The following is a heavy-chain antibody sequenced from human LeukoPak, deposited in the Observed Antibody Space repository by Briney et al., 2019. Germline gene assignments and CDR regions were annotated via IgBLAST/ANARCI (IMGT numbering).Heavy chain of an antibody. CDR3: ATSMVRGVIPPSWFDY. V-gene: IGHV5-51*01. CDR2: IYPGDSDT. D-gene: IGHD3-10*01. J-gene: IGHJ4*02. Sequence: GESLKISCKGSGYSFTSYWIGWVRQMPGKGLEWMGIIYPGDSDTRYSPSFQGQVTISADKSISTAYLQWSSLKASDTAMYYCATSMVRGVIPPSWFDYWGQGTLVTVSS. CDR1: GYSFTSYW.